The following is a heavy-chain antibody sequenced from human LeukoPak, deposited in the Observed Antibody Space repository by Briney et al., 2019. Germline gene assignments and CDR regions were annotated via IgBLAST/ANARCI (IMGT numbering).Heavy chain of an antibody. CDR1: GFTFSSYE. CDR3: ARAIAKYFQH. Sequence: GGSLRLSCAASGFTFSSYEMNWVRQAPGKGLEWVSYISSSGSTIYYADSVKGRFTISRDNAKNSLYLQMNSLRAEDTAVYYCARAIAKYFQHWGQGILVTVSS. V-gene: IGHV3-48*03. J-gene: IGHJ1*01. CDR2: ISSSGSTI.